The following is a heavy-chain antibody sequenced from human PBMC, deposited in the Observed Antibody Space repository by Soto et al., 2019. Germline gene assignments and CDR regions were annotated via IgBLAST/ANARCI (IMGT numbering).Heavy chain of an antibody. CDR1: GYTFTSYY. CDR3: ARDGTYGDYDFDY. J-gene: IGHJ4*02. V-gene: IGHV1-46*01. CDR2: INPSGGST. Sequence: SVKVSCKASGYTFTSYYMHWVRQAPGQGLEWMGIINPSGGSTSYPQKFQGRVTMTRDTSTSTVYMELSSLRSDDTAVYYCARDGTYGDYDFDYLGQGTLVTVSS. D-gene: IGHD4-17*01.